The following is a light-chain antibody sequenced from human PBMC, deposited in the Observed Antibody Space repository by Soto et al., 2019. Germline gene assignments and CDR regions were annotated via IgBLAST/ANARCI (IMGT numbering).Light chain of an antibody. Sequence: QSVLTQPPSVSGAPGQRVTISCTVSSSNIGAGYDVHWYQQLPGTAPKLLIYGNSNRPSGVPDRFSGSKSGTSASLAITGLQAEDEADYYCQSYDSSLSVFGGGTKVTVL. CDR2: GNS. V-gene: IGLV1-40*01. CDR1: SSNIGAGYD. CDR3: QSYDSSLSV. J-gene: IGLJ2*01.